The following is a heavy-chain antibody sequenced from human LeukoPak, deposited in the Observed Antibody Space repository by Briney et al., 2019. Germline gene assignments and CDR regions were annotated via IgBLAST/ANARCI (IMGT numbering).Heavy chain of an antibody. D-gene: IGHD5-18*01. CDR3: ARATRGYSYGYDY. J-gene: IGHJ4*02. V-gene: IGHV1-2*04. CDR1: GYTFTSYY. CDR2: INPNSGGT. Sequence: ASVKVSCKASGYTFTSYYMHWVRQAPGQGLEWMGWINPNSGGTNYAQKFQGWVTMTRDTSISTAYMELSRLRSDDTAVYYCARATRGYSYGYDYWGQGTLVTVSS.